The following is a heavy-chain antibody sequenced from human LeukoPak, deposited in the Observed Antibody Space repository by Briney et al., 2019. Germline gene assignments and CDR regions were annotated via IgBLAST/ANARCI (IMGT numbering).Heavy chain of an antibody. J-gene: IGHJ4*02. V-gene: IGHV3-23*01. Sequence: GGSLRLSCAASGFTFSNFAMSRVRQAPGEGLEWVSAISGSGGSTYYADSVKGRFTISRDNSKNTLYLQMNSLRAEDTAVYYCAKGRTFGVAPDYWGQGTLVTVSS. CDR1: GFTFSNFA. CDR2: ISGSGGST. CDR3: AKGRTFGVAPDY. D-gene: IGHD3-3*01.